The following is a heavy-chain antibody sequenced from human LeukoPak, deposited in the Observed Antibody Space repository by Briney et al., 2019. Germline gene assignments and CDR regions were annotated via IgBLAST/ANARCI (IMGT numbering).Heavy chain of an antibody. J-gene: IGHJ4*02. V-gene: IGHV4-61*05. D-gene: IGHD2-15*01. CDR3: ARGHIPYCSGGSCYEPYYFDY. Sequence: SETLSLTCTVSGGSISSSSYYWGWIRQPPGKGLEWIGYIYYSGSTNYNPSLKSRVTISVDTSKNQFSLKLSSVTAADTAVYYCARGHIPYCSGGSCYEPYYFDYWGQGTLVTVSS. CDR2: IYYSGST. CDR1: GGSISSSSYY.